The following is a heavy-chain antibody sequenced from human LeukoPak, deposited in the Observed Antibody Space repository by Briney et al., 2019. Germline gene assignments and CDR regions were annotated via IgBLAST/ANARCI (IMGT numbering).Heavy chain of an antibody. CDR2: IYPGDSDT. Sequence: GESLKISCQGSGYSFTSYWIGWVRQMPGKGLEWMGTIYPGDSDTRYSPSFQGQVTISADKSISTAYLQWSSLKASDTAMYYCAGTIAAAGREDYFDYWGQGTLVTVSS. CDR3: AGTIAAAGREDYFDY. CDR1: GYSFTSYW. J-gene: IGHJ4*02. V-gene: IGHV5-51*01. D-gene: IGHD6-13*01.